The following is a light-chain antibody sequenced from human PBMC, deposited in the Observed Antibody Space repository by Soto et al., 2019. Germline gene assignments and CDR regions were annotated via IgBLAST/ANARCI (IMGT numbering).Light chain of an antibody. CDR3: QQRWTWPLT. CDR2: DAV. CDR1: QSVKNF. J-gene: IGKJ4*01. V-gene: IGKV3-11*01. Sequence: EIVLPQSPATLYLSPGERATISCRASQSVKNFLAWYQQKPGQAPRLLIFDAVRRATGIPPRFSGSGAGTDFTLTITGLEHEDFAVSYCQQRWTWPLTFGGGNSVDIK.